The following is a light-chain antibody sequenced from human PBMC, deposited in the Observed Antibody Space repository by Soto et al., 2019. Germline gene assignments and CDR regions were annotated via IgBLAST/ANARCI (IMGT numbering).Light chain of an antibody. J-gene: IGKJ5*01. CDR1: QDISNY. Sequence: DIQMTQSPSSLPASVGDRVTITCQASQDISNYLNWYQQKLGKAPKLLIYDASNLETGVPSRFSGSGSGTDFTFTISSLQPEDIATYYCQQYSHLITFGQGTRLEI. CDR2: DAS. CDR3: QQYSHLIT. V-gene: IGKV1-33*01.